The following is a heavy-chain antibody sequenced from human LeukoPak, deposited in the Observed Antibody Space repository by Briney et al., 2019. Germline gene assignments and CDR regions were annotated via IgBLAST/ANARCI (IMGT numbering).Heavy chain of an antibody. V-gene: IGHV1-69*13. CDR3: ARGWDYDNGGRPTAYVY. CDR2: IIPIFGTA. D-gene: IGHD3-22*01. CDR1: EGTFSNYA. Sequence: ASVKVSCKASEGTFSNYAINWVRQAPGPGLEWMGGIIPIFGTANYAQKFQGRVTITADESTSTVYMELSSLKSEDTAVYYCARGWDYDNGGRPTAYVYWGQGTLVTVSS. J-gene: IGHJ4*02.